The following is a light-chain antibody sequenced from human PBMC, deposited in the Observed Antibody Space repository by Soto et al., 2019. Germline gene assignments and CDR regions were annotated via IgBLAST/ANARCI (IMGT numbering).Light chain of an antibody. CDR2: AAS. CDR3: QESYSTPYT. Sequence: DIQMTQSPSSLSASLGDRVTITCLSSQSISTYLNWYQQKPGKAPKLLIDAASSLQSGVPSRFSGSGSGSDFTLTISSLQPEDFATYFCQESYSTPYTFGLGTPVDIK. J-gene: IGKJ2*01. CDR1: QSISTY. V-gene: IGKV1-39*01.